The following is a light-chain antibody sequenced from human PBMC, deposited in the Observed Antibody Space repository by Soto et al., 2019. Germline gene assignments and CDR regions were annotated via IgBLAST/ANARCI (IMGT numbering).Light chain of an antibody. CDR1: SSDVGGYNY. Sequence: QSVLTQPASVSGSPGQSITISCTGTSSDVGGYNYGSWYQQHPGKAPKLMIYDVSNRPSGVSDRFSGSKSGNTASLTISGLQADDEADYYCSSYTSSSTLLYVFGTGTKVTVL. CDR2: DVS. V-gene: IGLV2-14*01. CDR3: SSYTSSSTLLYV. J-gene: IGLJ1*01.